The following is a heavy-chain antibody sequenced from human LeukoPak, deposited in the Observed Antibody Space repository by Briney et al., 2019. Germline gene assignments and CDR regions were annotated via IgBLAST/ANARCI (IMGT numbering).Heavy chain of an antibody. CDR1: GGTFSSYA. CDR3: ARGRPTTSIAAAGVNWFDP. V-gene: IGHV1-69*06. J-gene: IGHJ5*02. CDR2: ITPIFGTA. Sequence: SVKVSCKASGGTFSSYAISWVRQAPGQGLEWMGGITPIFGTANYAQKFQGRVTITADKSTSTAYMELSSLRSEDTAVYYCARGRPTTSIAAAGVNWFDPWGQGTLVTVSS. D-gene: IGHD6-13*01.